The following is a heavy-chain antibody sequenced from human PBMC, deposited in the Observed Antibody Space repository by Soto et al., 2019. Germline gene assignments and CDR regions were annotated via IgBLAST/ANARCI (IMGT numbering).Heavy chain of an antibody. CDR3: ARWQNYGMDV. D-gene: IGHD5-12*01. V-gene: IGHV4-31*03. J-gene: IGHJ6*02. CDR1: GGSISSGCYY. CDR2: IYYSGST. Sequence: SETLSLTCTVSGGSISSGCYYWSWIRQHPGKGLEWIGYIYYSGSTYYNPSLKSRVTISVDTSKNQFSLKLSSVTAADTAVYYCARWQNYGMDVWGQGTTVTVSS.